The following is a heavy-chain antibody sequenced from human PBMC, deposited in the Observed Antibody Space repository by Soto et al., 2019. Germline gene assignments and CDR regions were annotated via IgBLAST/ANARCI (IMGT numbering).Heavy chain of an antibody. D-gene: IGHD6-13*01. CDR2: ISGSGGST. CDR1: GFTFSSYA. V-gene: IGHV3-23*01. J-gene: IGHJ6*02. Sequence: PGGSLRLSCAASGFTFSSYAMSWVRQAPGKGLEWVSAISGSGGSTYYADSVKGRFTISRDNSKNTLYLQMNSLRAEDTAVYYCAKWDSSSWTYYYYYGMDVWGQGTTVTVSS. CDR3: AKWDSSSWTYYYYYGMDV.